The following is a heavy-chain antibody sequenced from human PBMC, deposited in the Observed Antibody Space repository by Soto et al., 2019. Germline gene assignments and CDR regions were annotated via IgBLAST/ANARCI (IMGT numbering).Heavy chain of an antibody. CDR3: ARDQFFDY. Sequence: QVQLQESGPGLVKPSETLSLTCTVSGGSVSNYYWSWIRQPPGKGLEWIGYIYFTGTTNYNPSLKSRVTISVDTSKNQFSLKLSSVTAADTAVYYCARDQFFDYWGRGALVTVSS. V-gene: IGHV4-59*02. CDR2: IYFTGTT. CDR1: GGSVSNYY. J-gene: IGHJ4*02.